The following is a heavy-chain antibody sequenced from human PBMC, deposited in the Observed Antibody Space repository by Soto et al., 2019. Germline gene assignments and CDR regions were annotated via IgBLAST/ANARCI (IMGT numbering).Heavy chain of an antibody. Sequence: GGSLRLSCAASGFTFSSYAMSWVRQAPGKGLEWVSAISGSGGSTYYADSVKGRFTISRDNSKNTLYLQMNSLRAEDTAVYYCAKDPSHGTFIYDYVWGSYSKLGYFDYWGQGTLVTVSS. V-gene: IGHV3-23*01. CDR1: GFTFSSYA. J-gene: IGHJ4*02. CDR2: ISGSGGST. D-gene: IGHD3-16*01. CDR3: AKDPSHGTFIYDYVWGSYSKLGYFDY.